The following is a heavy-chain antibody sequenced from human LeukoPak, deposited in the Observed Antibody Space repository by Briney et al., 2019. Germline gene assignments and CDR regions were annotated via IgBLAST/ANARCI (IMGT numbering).Heavy chain of an antibody. J-gene: IGHJ4*02. Sequence: PGGSLRLSCAASEFTFSIYAMSWVRQAPGRGLEWVASITSTGESTWYAGSVKGRFTISRDNSKYTVYLQMNSLRAEDTAVYYCASALDYYDTRDIDYWGQGTLVTVSS. CDR2: ITSTGEST. V-gene: IGHV3-23*01. CDR3: ASALDYYDTRDIDY. CDR1: EFTFSIYA. D-gene: IGHD3-22*01.